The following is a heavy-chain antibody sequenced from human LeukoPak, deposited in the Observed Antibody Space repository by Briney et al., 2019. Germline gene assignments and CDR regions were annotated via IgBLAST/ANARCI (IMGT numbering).Heavy chain of an antibody. J-gene: IGHJ4*02. Sequence: SETLSLTCTVSGGSISSSSYYWGWIRQPPGKGLEWIGSIYYSGSTYYNPSLKSRVTISVDTSKNQFSLKLSSVTAADTAVYYCARDSRKRRITIFGVVIPRYYFDYWGQGTLVTVSS. CDR1: GGSISSSSYY. D-gene: IGHD3-3*01. V-gene: IGHV4-39*07. CDR3: ARDSRKRRITIFGVVIPRYYFDY. CDR2: IYYSGST.